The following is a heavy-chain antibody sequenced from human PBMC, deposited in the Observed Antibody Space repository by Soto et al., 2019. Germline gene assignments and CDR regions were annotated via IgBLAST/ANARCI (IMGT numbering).Heavy chain of an antibody. CDR1: GFSLTTGGAG. Sequence: QITLKESGPTLVKPTQTLTLTCTFSGFSLTTGGAGVGWIRQPPGKALEWPAPIYWNDDNPYSPSPKNRLTIRKDTSKNQVVLRMTNIDPVDTATYYCAHRGYGNYPRDNWFDPWGQGILVIVSS. CDR2: IYWNDDN. J-gene: IGHJ5*02. CDR3: AHRGYGNYPRDNWFDP. V-gene: IGHV2-5*01. D-gene: IGHD4-17*01.